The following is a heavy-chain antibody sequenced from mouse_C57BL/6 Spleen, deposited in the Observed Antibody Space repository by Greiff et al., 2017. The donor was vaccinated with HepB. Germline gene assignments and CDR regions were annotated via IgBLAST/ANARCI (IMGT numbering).Heavy chain of an antibody. Sequence: DVKLVESGGGLVKPGGSLKLSCAASGFTFSSYTMSWVRQTPEKRLEWVATISGGGGNTYYPDSVKGRFTISRDNAKNTLYLQMSSLRSEDTALYYCARRAGTSRYFDYWGQGTTLTVSS. J-gene: IGHJ2*01. V-gene: IGHV5-9*01. CDR1: GFTFSSYT. D-gene: IGHD4-1*01. CDR3: ARRAGTSRYFDY. CDR2: ISGGGGNT.